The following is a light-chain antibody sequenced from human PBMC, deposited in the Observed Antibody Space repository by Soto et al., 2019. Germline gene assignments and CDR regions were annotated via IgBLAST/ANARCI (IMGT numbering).Light chain of an antibody. J-gene: IGKJ1*01. Sequence: EICLTQSPGTLSLSPGERATLSCRASQSVTSTYLAWYQLKPGQAPRLLIYGASSRATGIPDRFSGSGSGTDFTLTVSRLEPEDVAVYYCQQYGSSPVTFGQGTKVDIK. CDR3: QQYGSSPVT. V-gene: IGKV3-20*01. CDR2: GAS. CDR1: QSVTSTY.